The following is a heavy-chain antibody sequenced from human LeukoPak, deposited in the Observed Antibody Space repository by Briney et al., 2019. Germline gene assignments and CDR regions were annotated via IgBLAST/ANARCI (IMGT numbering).Heavy chain of an antibody. J-gene: IGHJ4*02. CDR2: ISASDGGT. D-gene: IGHD4-23*01. CDR1: EFIFSSYG. Sequence: GGSLRLSCAASEFIFSSYGMSWVRQAPGKGLEWVSAISASDGGTYYADSVKGRFTISRDNSRNTLYLQMNSLRAEDTAIYYCAKEVTPGALLYGPFDYRGQGTLVTVSS. V-gene: IGHV3-23*01. CDR3: AKEVTPGALLYGPFDY.